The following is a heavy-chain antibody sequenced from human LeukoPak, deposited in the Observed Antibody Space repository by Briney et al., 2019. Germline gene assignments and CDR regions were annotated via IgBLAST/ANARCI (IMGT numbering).Heavy chain of an antibody. Sequence: GGSLRLSCAASGFTFSSYSMNWVRQAPGKGLEWVSSISSSSSYIYYADSVKGRFTISRDNAKNSLYLQMNSLRAEDTAVYYCAKTAGPVADGAFDIWGQGTMVTVSS. CDR1: GFTFSSYS. V-gene: IGHV3-21*04. CDR2: ISSSSSYI. D-gene: IGHD6-19*01. J-gene: IGHJ3*02. CDR3: AKTAGPVADGAFDI.